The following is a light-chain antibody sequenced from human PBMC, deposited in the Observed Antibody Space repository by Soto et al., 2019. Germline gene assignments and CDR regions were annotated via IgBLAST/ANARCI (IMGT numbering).Light chain of an antibody. J-gene: IGLJ2*01. V-gene: IGLV2-14*01. Sequence: QSALTQPASVSGSPGQSITISCTGTSSDVGGYNYVSWYQQHPGKAPKLLIYDVSSRPSGVSNRFSGSKSGTTASLTISGLQAEDEVDYYCSSYTTSSTLYVVFGGGTKLTV. CDR2: DVS. CDR3: SSYTTSSTLYVV. CDR1: SSDVGGYNY.